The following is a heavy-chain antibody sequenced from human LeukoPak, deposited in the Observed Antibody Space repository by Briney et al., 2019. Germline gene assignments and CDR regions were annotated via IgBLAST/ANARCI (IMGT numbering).Heavy chain of an antibody. V-gene: IGHV3-53*01. CDR3: ARDSRGYSYGFDY. Sequence: GGSLTLSCAASGFTVSSNYMSWVRQAPGKGLEWVSVIYSGGSTYYPDSVKGRFTISRDNSKNTLYLQMNSLRAEDTAVYYCARDSRGYSYGFDYWGQGTLVTVSS. CDR1: GFTVSSNY. D-gene: IGHD5-18*01. J-gene: IGHJ4*02. CDR2: IYSGGST.